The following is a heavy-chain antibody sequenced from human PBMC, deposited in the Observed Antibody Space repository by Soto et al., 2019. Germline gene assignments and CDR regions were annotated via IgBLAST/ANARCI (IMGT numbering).Heavy chain of an antibody. CDR2: IYSGGST. Sequence: PGGSLRLSCAASGFTVSANYMTWVRQAPGKGLEWVSVIYSGGSTYYADSMKGRFTISRDNSKNTVYLQMNSLRAEDTAVYYCARSATGTTLDYWAQGSLVTVSS. CDR1: GFTVSANY. D-gene: IGHD1-7*01. V-gene: IGHV3-53*01. CDR3: ARSATGTTLDY. J-gene: IGHJ4*02.